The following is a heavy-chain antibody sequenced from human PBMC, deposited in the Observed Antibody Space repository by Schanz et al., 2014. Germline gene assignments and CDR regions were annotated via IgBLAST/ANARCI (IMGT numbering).Heavy chain of an antibody. CDR3: ARDGYNAYDLKRGDY. Sequence: EVQLVESGGGLVQPGGSLRLSCAASGFTFSSYWMSWVRQAPGKGLEWVANIKQDGNEKYYVDSVQGRFTISRDNAKNSLYLQMNSLRAEDTAVYYCARDGYNAYDLKRGDYWGQGTQVAVSS. V-gene: IGHV3-7*01. D-gene: IGHD5-12*01. J-gene: IGHJ4*02. CDR2: IKQDGNEK. CDR1: GFTFSSYW.